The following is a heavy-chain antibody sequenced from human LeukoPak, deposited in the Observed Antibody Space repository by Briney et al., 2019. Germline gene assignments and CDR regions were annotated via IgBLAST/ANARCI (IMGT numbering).Heavy chain of an antibody. Sequence: PSETLSLTCTVSGDSIISSNSYWAWIRQPPGKGLEWIANIYYNGNTYYNSSLKSRVTISVDTSKNRFSLKLMSMTAADTSVYYCARLMSPGWFDPWGQGTLVTVSS. CDR3: ARLMSPGWFDP. D-gene: IGHD2-8*01. CDR1: GDSIISSNSY. V-gene: IGHV4-39*01. J-gene: IGHJ5*02. CDR2: IYYNGNT.